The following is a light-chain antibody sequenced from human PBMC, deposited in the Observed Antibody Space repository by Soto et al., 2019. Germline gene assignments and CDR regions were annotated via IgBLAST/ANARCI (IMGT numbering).Light chain of an antibody. V-gene: IGLV3-1*01. J-gene: IGLJ3*02. Sequence: SYELTQPPSMSVSARQTATITCSGADLGSKFACWYQQKPGKSPILVIYQDNKRPSGIPERFSGSNSGNTATLTISGTQPMDEADYYCQAWDIRVFGGGTKLTVL. CDR2: QDN. CDR3: QAWDIRV. CDR1: DLGSKF.